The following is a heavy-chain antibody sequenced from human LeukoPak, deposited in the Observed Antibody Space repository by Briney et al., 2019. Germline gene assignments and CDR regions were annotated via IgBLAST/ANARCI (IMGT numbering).Heavy chain of an antibody. CDR1: GFTFSNFW. J-gene: IGHJ5*02. V-gene: IGHV3-7*04. D-gene: IGHD2-2*02. CDR3: ARGHYYTSA. Sequence: GGSLRLSCVTAGFTFSNFWMNWVRQAPGKGLEWVANIKPDGSEKYYVDSVKGRFSISRDNARNSVYLQMNSLSADDTAVYYCARGHYYTSAWDQGTLVTVSS. CDR2: IKPDGSEK.